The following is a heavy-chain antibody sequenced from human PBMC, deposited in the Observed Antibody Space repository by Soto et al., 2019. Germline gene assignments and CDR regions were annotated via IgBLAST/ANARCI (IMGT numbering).Heavy chain of an antibody. CDR2: IIPIFGTA. J-gene: IGHJ6*02. D-gene: IGHD3-22*01. CDR1: GGTFSSYA. V-gene: IGHV1-69*12. Sequence: QVQLVQSGAEVKKPGSSVKVSCKASGGTFSSYAISWVRQAPGQGLEWMGGIIPIFGTADYAQKFQGRVTITADEPTGTAYMDLSSLKDEGPAVYYCAGHSSGVPGYYYGMDVWGQGTTVTVSS. CDR3: AGHSSGVPGYYYGMDV.